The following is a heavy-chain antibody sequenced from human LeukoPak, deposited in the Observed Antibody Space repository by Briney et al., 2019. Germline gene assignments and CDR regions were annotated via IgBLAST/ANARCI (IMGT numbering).Heavy chain of an antibody. CDR3: AKDAVTTSRPYYYYAMDV. Sequence: PGASLRLSCAASGFTFSSYAMSWVRQAPGKGLEWVSAISGSGGSTYYADSVKGRFTISRDNSKNTLYLQINSLRAEDTAVYYCAKDAVTTSRPYYYYAMDVWGQGTTVTVSS. V-gene: IGHV3-23*01. CDR2: ISGSGGST. J-gene: IGHJ6*02. CDR1: GFTFSSYA. D-gene: IGHD4-17*01.